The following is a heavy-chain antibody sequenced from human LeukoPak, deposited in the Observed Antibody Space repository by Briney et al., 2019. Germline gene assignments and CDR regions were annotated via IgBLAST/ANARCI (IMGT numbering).Heavy chain of an antibody. CDR3: VSDILTGYGSFRNWFDP. D-gene: IGHD3-9*01. J-gene: IGHJ5*02. Sequence: SETLSLTCTVSGYSISSGYYWGWIRQPPGKGLEWIGSIYHSGSTYYNPSLKSRVTISVDTSKNQFSLKLSSVTAADTAVYYCVSDILTGYGSFRNWFDPWGQGTLVTVSS. CDR1: GYSISSGYY. V-gene: IGHV4-38-2*02. CDR2: IYHSGST.